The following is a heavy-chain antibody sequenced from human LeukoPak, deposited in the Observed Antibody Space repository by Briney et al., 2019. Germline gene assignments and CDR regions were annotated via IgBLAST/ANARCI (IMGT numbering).Heavy chain of an antibody. CDR3: AKDLYCSSTRCYAYWFDP. Sequence: GGSLRLSCAASGFTFSSYAMSWVRQAPGKGLEWVSAISGSGGSTYYADSVKGRFTISRDNSKNTLYLQMNSLRAEDTAIYYCAKDLYCSSTRCYAYWFDPWGQGTLVPVSS. CDR2: ISGSGGST. J-gene: IGHJ5*02. CDR1: GFTFSSYA. D-gene: IGHD2-2*01. V-gene: IGHV3-23*01.